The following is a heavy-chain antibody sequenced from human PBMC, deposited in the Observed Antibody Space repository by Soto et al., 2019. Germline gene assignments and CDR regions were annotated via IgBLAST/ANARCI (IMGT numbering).Heavy chain of an antibody. CDR1: GGSISSYY. Sequence: QVQLQESGPGLVKPSETLSLTCTVSGGSISSYYWSWIRQPPGKGLEWIGYIYYSGNTNFNPSLKSRVIMTLDTSKNQSYLKLSAETAADTAVDYCARHHRPYGPYGFEIDYWGQGTLVTVSS. CDR3: ARHHRPYGPYGFEIDY. CDR2: IYYSGNT. J-gene: IGHJ4*02. V-gene: IGHV4-59*08. D-gene: IGHD3-10*01.